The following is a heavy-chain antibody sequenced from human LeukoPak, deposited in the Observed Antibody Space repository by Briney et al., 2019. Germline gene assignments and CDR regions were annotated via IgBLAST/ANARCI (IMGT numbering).Heavy chain of an antibody. J-gene: IGHJ5*02. CDR1: GFTFSSYS. D-gene: IGHD3-10*01. V-gene: IGHV3-21*01. Sequence: GGSLRLSCAASGFTFSSYSMNWVRQAPGKGLGWVSSISSSSYIYYADSVKGRFTTSRDNAKNSLYLQMNSLRAEDTAVYYCARDFKLWFGEFIDWFDPWGQGTLVTVSS. CDR3: ARDFKLWFGEFIDWFDP. CDR2: ISSSSYI.